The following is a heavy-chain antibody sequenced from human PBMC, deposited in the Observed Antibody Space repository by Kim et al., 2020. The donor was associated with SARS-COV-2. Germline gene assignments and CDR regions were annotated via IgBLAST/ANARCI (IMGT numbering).Heavy chain of an antibody. D-gene: IGHD4-17*01. V-gene: IGHV4-34*01. CDR2: INHSGST. CDR3: TPMGYGDFGFDY. J-gene: IGHJ4*02. Sequence: SETLSLTCAVYGGSFSGYYWSWIRQPPGKGLEWIGEINHSGSTNYNPSLKSRVTISVDTSKNQFSLKLSSVTAADTAVYYCTPMGYGDFGFDYWGQGTLV. CDR1: GGSFSGYY.